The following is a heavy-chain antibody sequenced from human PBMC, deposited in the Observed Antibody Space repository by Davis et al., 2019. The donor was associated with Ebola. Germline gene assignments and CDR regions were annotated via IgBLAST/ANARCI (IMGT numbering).Heavy chain of an antibody. Sequence: SETLSLTCAVYGGSFSGYYWSWIRQPPGKGLEWIGEINHSGRTNYNPSLKSRVTISVDTSKNQFSLKLSSVTAADTAVYYCARGEIATVIYYYYGMDVWGQGTTVTVSS. J-gene: IGHJ6*02. D-gene: IGHD4-11*01. CDR3: ARGEIATVIYYYYGMDV. V-gene: IGHV4-34*01. CDR1: GGSFSGYY. CDR2: INHSGRT.